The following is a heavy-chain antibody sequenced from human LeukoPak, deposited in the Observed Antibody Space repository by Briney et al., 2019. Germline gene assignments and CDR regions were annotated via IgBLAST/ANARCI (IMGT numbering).Heavy chain of an antibody. D-gene: IGHD3-22*01. V-gene: IGHV1-2*02. Sequence: GASVKVSCKASGYTFTGYYMHWVRQAPGQGLEWMGWINPNSGGTIYAQKFQGRVTMTEDTSTDTAYMELSSLRSEDTAVYYCATEPPYYYDSSGYNWGQGTLVTVSS. J-gene: IGHJ4*02. CDR3: ATEPPYYYDSSGYN. CDR2: INPNSGGT. CDR1: GYTFTGYY.